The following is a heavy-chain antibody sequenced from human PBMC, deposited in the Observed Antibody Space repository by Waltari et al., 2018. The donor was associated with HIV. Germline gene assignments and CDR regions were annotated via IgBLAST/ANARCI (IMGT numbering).Heavy chain of an antibody. CDR3: ARASHYIEFSTFDGDYYFDV. D-gene: IGHD2-15*01. CDR2: LNSDGSSR. Sequence: VQLVESGGGSIKTGGSLRRSCTASGFSVSNHWCDWVRHGPGKGLVWVARLNSDGSSRNYADAVKGRFVISRDNARNTVYLQLNSLRVEDTAMYFCARASHYIEFSTFDGDYYFDVWGRGTRVAVSS. CDR1: GFSVSNHW. V-gene: IGHV3-74*01. J-gene: IGHJ4*02.